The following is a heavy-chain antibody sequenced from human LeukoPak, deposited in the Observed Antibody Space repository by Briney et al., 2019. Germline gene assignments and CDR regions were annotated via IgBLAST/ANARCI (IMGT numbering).Heavy chain of an antibody. CDR2: INPSGGST. V-gene: IGHV1-46*01. CDR3: ARELRGDIVDPWLQFRRGVIDY. Sequence: ASVKVSCKASGYTFTSYYMHWVRQAPGQGLEWMGKINPSGGSTSYAQKFQGRVTMTRDMSTSTVYMELSSLRSEDTAVYYCARELRGDIVDPWLQFRRGVIDYWGQGTLVTVSS. J-gene: IGHJ4*02. CDR1: GYTFTSYY. D-gene: IGHD5-24*01.